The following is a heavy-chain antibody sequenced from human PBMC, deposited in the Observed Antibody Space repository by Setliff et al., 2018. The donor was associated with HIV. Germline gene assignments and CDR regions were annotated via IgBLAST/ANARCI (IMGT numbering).Heavy chain of an antibody. CDR1: GYTFTGYY. Sequence: ASVKVSCKASGYTFTGYYMHWVRQAPGQGLEWMGWINPNSGGTNYAQKFQGWVTMTRDTSISTAYMELSRLRSDDTAVYYCARGGLVDSSGYYYRSGGAFDIWGQWTMVT. CDR2: INPNSGGT. V-gene: IGHV1-2*04. J-gene: IGHJ3*02. D-gene: IGHD3-22*01. CDR3: ARGGLVDSSGYYYRSGGAFDI.